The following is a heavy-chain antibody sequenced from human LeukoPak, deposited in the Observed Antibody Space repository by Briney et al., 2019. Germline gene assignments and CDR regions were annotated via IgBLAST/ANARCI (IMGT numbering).Heavy chain of an antibody. CDR1: GGSISNYY. J-gene: IGHJ3*02. Sequence: SETLSLICTVSGGSISNYYWSWIRQPPGKGLEWIGYIYYSGSTYYNPSLKSRVTISEDTSKNQFSLKLSSVTAADTAVYYCARERWDDVFDIWGQGTMVTVSS. D-gene: IGHD1-26*01. V-gene: IGHV4-59*12. CDR2: IYYSGST. CDR3: ARERWDDVFDI.